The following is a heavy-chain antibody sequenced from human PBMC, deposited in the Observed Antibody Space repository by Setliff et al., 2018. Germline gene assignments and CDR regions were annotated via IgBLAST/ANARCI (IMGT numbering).Heavy chain of an antibody. V-gene: IGHV4-34*01. CDR2: INHRGST. CDR3: ARTTHYDFWSGYLY. D-gene: IGHD3-3*01. CDR1: GGSFSSFY. J-gene: IGHJ4*02. Sequence: SSETLSLTCAVYGGSFSSFYWSWIRQPPGKGLEWIGEINHRGSTNYNPSLKSRVTISIDTSKNQFSLNLNSVTAADTAVYFCARTTHYDFWSGYLYWGQGTLVTVSS.